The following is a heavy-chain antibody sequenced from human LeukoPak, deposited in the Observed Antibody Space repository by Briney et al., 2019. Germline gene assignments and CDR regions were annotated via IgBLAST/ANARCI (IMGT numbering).Heavy chain of an antibody. V-gene: IGHV5-51*01. CDR1: GYSFTSYW. CDR3: ARHVGYYGSGNYGTYFDY. D-gene: IGHD3-10*01. CDR2: IYPGDSDT. Sequence: GESLKISYKGSGYSFTSYWIGWVRQMPGKGLEWMGIIYPGDSDTRYSPSFQGQVTISADKSISTAYLQWSSLKASDTAMYYCARHVGYYGSGNYGTYFDYWGQGTLVTVPS. J-gene: IGHJ4*02.